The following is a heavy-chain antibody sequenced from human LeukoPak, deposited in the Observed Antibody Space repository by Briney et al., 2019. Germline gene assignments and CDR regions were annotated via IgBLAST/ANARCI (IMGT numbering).Heavy chain of an antibody. CDR2: ISAYNGDT. CDR1: GYTFTSYG. Sequence: ASVKISCKASGYTFTSYGFSWVRQAPGQGLEWMGWISAYNGDTKYALNLQGRVTMTTDTSTSTAYMELRSLRSDDTAVYYCARQLRWDQYYFDYWGQGTLVTVSS. V-gene: IGHV1-18*01. J-gene: IGHJ4*02. CDR3: ARQLRWDQYYFDY. D-gene: IGHD4-23*01.